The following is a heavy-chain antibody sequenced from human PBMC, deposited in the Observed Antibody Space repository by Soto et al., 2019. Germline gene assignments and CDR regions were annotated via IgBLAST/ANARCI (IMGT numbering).Heavy chain of an antibody. V-gene: IGHV3-15*01. Sequence: GGSLRLSCAASGFTFSNAWMSWVRQAPGKGLEWVGRIKGEADGGTTDYAAPVKGRITISRDHSKDTLYLQMDSLKTEDTAVYYCTTGLSNGYYNFDYWGQGTPVTVS. D-gene: IGHD3-22*01. J-gene: IGHJ4*02. CDR1: GFTFSNAW. CDR2: IKGEADGGTT. CDR3: TTGLSNGYYNFDY.